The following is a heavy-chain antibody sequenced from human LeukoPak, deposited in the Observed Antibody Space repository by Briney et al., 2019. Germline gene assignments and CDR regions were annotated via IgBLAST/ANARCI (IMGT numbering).Heavy chain of an antibody. Sequence: SETLSLTCTVSGYSISSGYYWGWIRQPPGKGLEWIGSIYHSGSTYYNPSLKSRVTISVDTSKNQFSLKLSSVTAADTAVYYCARDLDILTGYFDYWGQGTLVTVSS. CDR3: ARDLDILTGYFDY. CDR1: GYSISSGYY. D-gene: IGHD3-9*01. V-gene: IGHV4-38-2*02. CDR2: IYHSGST. J-gene: IGHJ4*02.